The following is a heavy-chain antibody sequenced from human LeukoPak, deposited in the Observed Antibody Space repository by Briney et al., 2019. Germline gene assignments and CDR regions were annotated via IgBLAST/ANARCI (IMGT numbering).Heavy chain of an antibody. Sequence: PGGSLRLSCSASGXTFSSYAMHWVRQAPGKGLEYVSAISSNGGSTYYADSVKGRFTISRDNSKNTLYLQMSSLRAEDTAVYYCVKEDGYCSGGSCYRGYYYYGMDVWGQGTTVTVSS. CDR2: ISSNGGST. J-gene: IGHJ6*02. D-gene: IGHD2-15*01. CDR3: VKEDGYCSGGSCYRGYYYYGMDV. V-gene: IGHV3-64D*06. CDR1: GXTFSSYA.